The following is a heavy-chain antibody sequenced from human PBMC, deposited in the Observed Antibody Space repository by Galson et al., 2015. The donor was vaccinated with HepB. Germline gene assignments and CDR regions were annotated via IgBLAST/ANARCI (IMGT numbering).Heavy chain of an antibody. J-gene: IGHJ4*02. D-gene: IGHD4-17*01. CDR2: ISYDGSNK. V-gene: IGHV3-30-3*01. CDR1: GFTFSSYA. CDR3: ARDRGGGDYEYYFDY. Sequence: SLRLSCAASGFTFSSYAMHWVRQAPGKGLEWVAVISYDGSNKYYADSVKGRFTISRDNSKNTLYLQMNSLRAEDTAVYYCARDRGGGDYEYYFDYWGQGTLVTVSS.